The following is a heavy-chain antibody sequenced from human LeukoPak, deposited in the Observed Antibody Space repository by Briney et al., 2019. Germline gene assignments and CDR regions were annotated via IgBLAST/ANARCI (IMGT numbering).Heavy chain of an antibody. CDR3: ARAGVDTAMGRSYYYYMDV. V-gene: IGHV1-8*02. D-gene: IGHD5-18*01. Sequence: ASVRVSCKASGGTFSSYAISWVRQAPGQGLEWMGWMNPNSGNTGYAQKFQGRVTMTRNTSISTAYMELSSLRSEDTAVYYCARAGVDTAMGRSYYYYMDVWGKGTTVTVSS. J-gene: IGHJ6*03. CDR1: GGTFSSYA. CDR2: MNPNSGNT.